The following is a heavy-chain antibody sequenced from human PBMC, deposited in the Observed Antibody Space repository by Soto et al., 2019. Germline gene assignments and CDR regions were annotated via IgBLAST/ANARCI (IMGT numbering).Heavy chain of an antibody. CDR3: AASPSFWQNYYYGAMDV. V-gene: IGHV1-46*01. CDR1: GYTFTSYY. CDR2: INPSGGST. J-gene: IGHJ6*02. Sequence: ASVKVSCKASGYTFTSYYFHWVRQAPGQGLEWVGLINPSGGSTTYARKFQGRVTITRDLSTNTIYMDLSGLRSEDTAIYYCAASPSFWQNYYYGAMDVWGQGTTVTVS.